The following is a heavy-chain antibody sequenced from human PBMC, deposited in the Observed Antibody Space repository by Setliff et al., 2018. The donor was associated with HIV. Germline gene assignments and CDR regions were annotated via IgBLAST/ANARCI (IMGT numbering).Heavy chain of an antibody. V-gene: IGHV4-4*08. J-gene: IGHJ4*02. Sequence: SETLSLTCTVSGVSSSSYHWSWLRQSPEKGLEWIGYVDTRGYAYYNPFFESRGTISRAMSKNQFSLRLTSVTAADTAVYYCARDSRGSGNFDFWGQGTLVTVSS. CDR1: GVSSSSYH. CDR2: VDTRGYA. CDR3: ARDSRGSGNFDF. D-gene: IGHD3-10*01.